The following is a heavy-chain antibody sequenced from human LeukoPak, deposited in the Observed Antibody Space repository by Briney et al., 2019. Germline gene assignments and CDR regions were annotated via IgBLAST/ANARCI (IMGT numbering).Heavy chain of an antibody. CDR3: ARDKYCSGGSCYSDWFDP. D-gene: IGHD2-15*01. Sequence: ASVKVSCKASGYTFTSYGISWVRQAPGQGLEWMGWVSAYNGNTNYAQKLQGRVTMTTDTSTSTAYMELRSPRSDDTAVYYCARDKYCSGGSCYSDWFDPWGQGTLVTVSS. V-gene: IGHV1-18*01. CDR1: GYTFTSYG. J-gene: IGHJ5*02. CDR2: VSAYNGNT.